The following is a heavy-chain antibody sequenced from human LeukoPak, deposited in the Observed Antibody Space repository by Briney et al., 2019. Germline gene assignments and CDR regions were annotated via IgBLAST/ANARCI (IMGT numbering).Heavy chain of an antibody. Sequence: GGSLRLSCEASGFRFKSYWMSWVRQSPGKGLQWVANIKQDGSEKYYVDSVKGRFTISRDNARNSVYLEMDSVRVEDTGLYFCARETSGWCFGFWGQGTLVFVSS. D-gene: IGHD6-19*01. V-gene: IGHV3-7*01. J-gene: IGHJ4*02. CDR2: IKQDGSEK. CDR1: GFRFKSYW. CDR3: ARETSGWCFGF.